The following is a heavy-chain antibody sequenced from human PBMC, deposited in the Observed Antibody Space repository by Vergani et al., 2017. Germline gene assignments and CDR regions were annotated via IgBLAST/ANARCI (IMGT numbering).Heavy chain of an antibody. CDR2: ISGSGGST. CDR3: AKTDERPAVMGDYFDY. V-gene: IGHV3-23*01. CDR1: GFTFSHYA. J-gene: IGHJ4*02. Sequence: EVQLLESGGGLVQPGGSLRLSCAASGFTFSHYAMSWVRQAPGSGLDWVSAISGSGGSTYSADSVKGRFTSSRDNSKNTLYLQMNTLRAEDTAVYYCAKTDERPAVMGDYFDYWGQGTLVTVSS. D-gene: IGHD2-8*01.